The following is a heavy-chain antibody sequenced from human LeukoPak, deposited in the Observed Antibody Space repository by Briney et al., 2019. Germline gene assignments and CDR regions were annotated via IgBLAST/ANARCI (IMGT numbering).Heavy chain of an antibody. CDR3: TRRVDATRWYDP. D-gene: IGHD2-15*01. CDR2: INGDGSTT. CDR1: GFSFSTYW. J-gene: IGHJ5*02. Sequence: GGSLRLSCAASGFSFSTYWMHWVRQAPGEGLVWVSRINGDGSTTNYADSVKGRFTISRDNAKNTLYLQMNSLRAEDTAAYYCTRRVDATRWYDPWGQGTLVTVSS. V-gene: IGHV3-74*01.